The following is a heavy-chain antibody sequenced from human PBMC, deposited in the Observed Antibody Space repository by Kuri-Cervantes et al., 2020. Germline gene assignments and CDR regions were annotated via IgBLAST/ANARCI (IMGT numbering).Heavy chain of an antibody. CDR3: ARGIADDY. V-gene: IGHV3-48*03. Sequence: LSLTCAASGFTFSSYEMNWVRQAPGKGLEWVSYVRSSGSTIYYADSVRGRFTISRDNTKNSLYLQMSSLRAEDTAVYYCARGIADDYWGQGTLVTVSS. D-gene: IGHD2/OR15-2a*01. J-gene: IGHJ4*02. CDR2: VRSSGSTI. CDR1: GFTFSSYE.